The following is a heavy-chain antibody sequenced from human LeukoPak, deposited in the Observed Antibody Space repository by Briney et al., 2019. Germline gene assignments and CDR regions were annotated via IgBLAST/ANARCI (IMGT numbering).Heavy chain of an antibody. V-gene: IGHV3-23*01. D-gene: IGHD1-7*01. J-gene: IGHJ4*02. CDR1: GFTFSAYA. CDR2: MSDSGGNT. Sequence: GGSLRLSCSASGFTFSAYAMHWVRQAPGKGLEWVSAMSDSGGNTYYADSVKGRFTVSRDNSKNTLYLQMNSLRAEDTAIYYCAKETGTTRGYFDYWGQGTLVTVSS. CDR3: AKETGTTRGYFDY.